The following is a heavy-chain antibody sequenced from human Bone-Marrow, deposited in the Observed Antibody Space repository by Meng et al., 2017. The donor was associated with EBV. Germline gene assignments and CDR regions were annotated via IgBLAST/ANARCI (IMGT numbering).Heavy chain of an antibody. D-gene: IGHD2-21*01. CDR3: VRGPPVGVPGPGDY. J-gene: IGHJ4*02. Sequence: VQLVRSGEEVKILGVSVKVPCKTSGYAFTIYILHCVLQAPGQRPEWMGWINVRLSFTKYSQKFQGRVTISSDTSATTGFMELSSLTSEDTAVYYCVRGPPVGVPGPGDYWGQGTLVTVSS. V-gene: IGHV1-3*01. CDR1: GYAFTIYI. CDR2: INVRLSFT.